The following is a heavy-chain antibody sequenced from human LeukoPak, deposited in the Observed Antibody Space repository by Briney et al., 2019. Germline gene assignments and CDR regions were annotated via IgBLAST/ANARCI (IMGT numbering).Heavy chain of an antibody. Sequence: ASVKVSCKASGYTFTGYYMHWVRQAPGQGLEWMGWINPNSGGTNYAQKFQGRVTMTRDTSISTAYMELSRLRSDDTAVYYCARDIVEATVVWFDPWGQGTLVTVSS. CDR1: GYTFTGYY. J-gene: IGHJ5*02. CDR2: INPNSGGT. CDR3: ARDIVEATVVWFDP. D-gene: IGHD1-26*01. V-gene: IGHV1-2*02.